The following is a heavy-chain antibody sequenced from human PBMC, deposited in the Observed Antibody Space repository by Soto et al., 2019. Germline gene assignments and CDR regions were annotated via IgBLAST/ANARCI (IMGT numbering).Heavy chain of an antibody. CDR3: AKSPSVVLVPSSLGGNNWFDP. CDR1: GLPFTNYA. J-gene: IGHJ5*02. CDR2: ISGSGAST. Sequence: PGGSLRLSCAASGLPFTNYAMNWVRQSPEKGLEWVSAISGSGASTYYADSVKGRFTISRDNSKNTLFLQMNSLRAEDTAVYFCAKSPSVVLVPSSLGGNNWFDPWGQGTPVTVSS. D-gene: IGHD3-10*01. V-gene: IGHV3-23*01.